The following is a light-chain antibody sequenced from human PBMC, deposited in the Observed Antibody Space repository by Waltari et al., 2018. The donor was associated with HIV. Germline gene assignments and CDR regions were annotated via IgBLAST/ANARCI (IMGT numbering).Light chain of an antibody. CDR2: GAS. CDR3: QQYKSGSRT. V-gene: IGKV1-5*01. Sequence: IQMTQSPSTLSASIGDRVNITCRASQSAGTWLACYQQKAGKAPDLLIYGASTLEHGGPLRCSGTGSGTEFTLTISDLQSDDIATYCCQQYKSGSRTFGPGTKV. J-gene: IGKJ3*01. CDR1: QSAGTW.